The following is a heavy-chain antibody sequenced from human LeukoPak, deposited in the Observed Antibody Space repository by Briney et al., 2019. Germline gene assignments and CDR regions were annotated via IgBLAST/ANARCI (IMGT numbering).Heavy chain of an antibody. CDR3: ARELNGAFDA. D-gene: IGHD1-1*01. CDR1: GFTFSSYA. V-gene: IGHV3-30*04. Sequence: PGGSLRLSCAASGFTFSSYAMHWVRQAPGKGLEWVAVISYDGSNKYYADSVKGRFTISRDNSKNTLYLQMNSLRAEDTAVYYCARELNGAFDAWGQGTLVTVSS. J-gene: IGHJ5*02. CDR2: ISYDGSNK.